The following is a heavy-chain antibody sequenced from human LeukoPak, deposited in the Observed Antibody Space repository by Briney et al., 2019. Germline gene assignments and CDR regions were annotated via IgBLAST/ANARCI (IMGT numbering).Heavy chain of an antibody. V-gene: IGHV3-64*01. CDR2: IASNGGSK. CDR3: AREYCTTNNCYNWGLGY. D-gene: IGHD2-2*02. Sequence: GGSLRLSCAASGFSFSTYTTRWVRQAPGKGLEYVSGIASNGGSKDYANSVKGRFTISRDNFKNTVYLQMGSLRAEDMAVYYCAREYCTTNNCYNWGLGYWGQGTLVTVSS. J-gene: IGHJ4*02. CDR1: GFSFSTYT.